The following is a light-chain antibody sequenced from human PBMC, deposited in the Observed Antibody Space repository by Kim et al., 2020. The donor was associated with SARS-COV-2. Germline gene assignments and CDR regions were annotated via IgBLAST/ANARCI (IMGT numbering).Light chain of an antibody. Sequence: SYELTQPPSVSVSPGQTAIITCSGKTLGDKYVCWYQQKPGQSPVLVIYEGTERPSGIPERFSGSKSGTTATLTITGTQATDEADYYCQAWDSRTVIFGGGTQLTVL. V-gene: IGLV3-1*01. CDR3: QAWDSRTVI. CDR2: EGT. CDR1: TLGDKY. J-gene: IGLJ2*01.